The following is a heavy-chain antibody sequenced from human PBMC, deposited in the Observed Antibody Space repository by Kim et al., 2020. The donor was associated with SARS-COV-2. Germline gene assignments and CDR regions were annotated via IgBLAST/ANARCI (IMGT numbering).Heavy chain of an antibody. CDR2: IYYSGST. CDR1: GGSISSSSYY. J-gene: IGHJ4*02. Sequence: SETLSLTCTVSGGSISSSSYYWGWIRQPPGKGLEWIGSIYYSGSTYYNPSLKSRVTISVDTSKNQFSLKLSSVTAADTAVYYCARITLSEGGYSYGSNHFDYWGQGTLVTVSS. CDR3: ARITLSEGGYSYGSNHFDY. V-gene: IGHV4-39*01. D-gene: IGHD5-18*01.